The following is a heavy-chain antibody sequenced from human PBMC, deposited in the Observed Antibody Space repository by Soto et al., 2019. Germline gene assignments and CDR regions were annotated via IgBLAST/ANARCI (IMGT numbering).Heavy chain of an antibody. D-gene: IGHD4-17*01. Sequence: QVQLVQSGAEVKKPGSSEKVSGKASGVNFSSYAIRWVRQAPGQGLEWVGGIIPIFVTANYAQKFQGRVTITADESTSTAYMELSSLRSEDTAVYYCARDGVLSARSDYGDAFDIWGHGTTVTVSS. J-gene: IGHJ3*02. CDR3: ARDGVLSARSDYGDAFDI. CDR1: GVNFSSYA. CDR2: IIPIFVTA. V-gene: IGHV1-69*01.